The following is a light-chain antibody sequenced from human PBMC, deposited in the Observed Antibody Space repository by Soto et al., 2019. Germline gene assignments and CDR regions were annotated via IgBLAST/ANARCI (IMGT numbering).Light chain of an antibody. CDR2: GAS. J-gene: IGKJ1*01. V-gene: IGKV3-20*01. CDR1: QSVGGS. Sequence: ETLMPQSPATLSVSPGERAPLSFRSIQSVGGSLSWYQQKPGQAPRLLIYGASNRATGIPDRFSGSGSGTDFTLTISRLEPEDFAVYYCKQYGSSGTFGKGHKGDIK. CDR3: KQYGSSGT.